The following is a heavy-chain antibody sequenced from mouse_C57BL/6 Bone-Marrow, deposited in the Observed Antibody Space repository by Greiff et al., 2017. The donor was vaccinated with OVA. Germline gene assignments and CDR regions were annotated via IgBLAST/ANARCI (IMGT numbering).Heavy chain of an antibody. J-gene: IGHJ3*01. CDR2: INPGSGGT. CDR3: ARGYYGSRY. D-gene: IGHD1-1*01. Sequence: VKLMESGAELVRPGTSVKVSCKASGYAFTNYLIEWVKQRPGQGLEWIGVINPGSGGTNYNEKFKGKATLTADKSSSTAYMQLSSLTSEDSAVYFCARGYYGSRYWGQGTLVTVSA. CDR1: GYAFTNYL. V-gene: IGHV1-54*01.